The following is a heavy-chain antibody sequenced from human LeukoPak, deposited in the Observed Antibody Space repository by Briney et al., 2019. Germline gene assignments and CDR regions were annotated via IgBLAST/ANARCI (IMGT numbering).Heavy chain of an antibody. J-gene: IGHJ4*02. CDR2: IYYSGRT. CDR3: ARDHLEELLFDY. D-gene: IGHD1-26*01. V-gene: IGHV4-30-4*08. Sequence: SETLSLICTVSGGSISSGDYYWSWIRQPPGKGLEWIGYIYYSGRTYYNPSLKSRVTISVDTSKNQFSLKLSSVTAADTAVYYCARDHLEELLFDYWGQGSLVTVSS. CDR1: GGSISSGDYY.